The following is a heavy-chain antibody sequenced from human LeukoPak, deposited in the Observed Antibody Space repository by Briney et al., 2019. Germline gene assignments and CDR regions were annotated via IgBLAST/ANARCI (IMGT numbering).Heavy chain of an antibody. Sequence: GGSPRLSCAASGFKFSSFSMSWVRQAPGKGLEWLSYITSTSSATYYADSLQGRFTISRDNAKNSLYLQINSLRADDTAVYYCARAIASYGDSAYWGQGTLVTVSS. D-gene: IGHD5-18*01. CDR2: ITSTSSAT. CDR3: ARAIASYGDSAY. CDR1: GFKFSSFS. J-gene: IGHJ4*02. V-gene: IGHV3-48*04.